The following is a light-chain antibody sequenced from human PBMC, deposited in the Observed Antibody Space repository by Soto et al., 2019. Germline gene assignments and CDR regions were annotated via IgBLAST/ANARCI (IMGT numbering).Light chain of an antibody. Sequence: EIVMTQSPATLSVSPGGSATLSCRASQSVSSYLAWYQQRPGQPPRLLIYRASTRATGIPARFSGSGAGSEVSHSVSSLQSEDFAVYYCQQYNTWPPKYTFGQGTKLEIK. J-gene: IGKJ2*01. CDR2: RAS. CDR3: QQYNTWPPKYT. V-gene: IGKV3-15*01. CDR1: QSVSSY.